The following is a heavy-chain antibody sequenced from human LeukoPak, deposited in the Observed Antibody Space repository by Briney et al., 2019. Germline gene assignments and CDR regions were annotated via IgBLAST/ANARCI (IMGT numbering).Heavy chain of an antibody. J-gene: IGHJ4*02. Sequence: GGSLRLSCAASGFTFSSYAMSWVRQAPGKGLEWVSAISGSGGSTYYADSVKGWFTISRDNSKNTLYLQMNSLRAEDTAVYYCAKEVYDSSGYYSQYFDYWGQGTLVTVSS. CDR2: ISGSGGST. V-gene: IGHV3-23*01. CDR1: GFTFSSYA. CDR3: AKEVYDSSGYYSQYFDY. D-gene: IGHD3-22*01.